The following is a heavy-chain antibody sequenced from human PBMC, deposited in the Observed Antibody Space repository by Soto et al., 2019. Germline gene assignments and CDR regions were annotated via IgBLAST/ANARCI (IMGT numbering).Heavy chain of an antibody. CDR2: ISAYNGNT. Sequence: QVQLVQSGAEVKKPGASVKVSCKASGYTFTSYGISWVRQAPGQGLEWMGWISAYNGNTHYAQKLQGRVTMTTDTSTSTAYMELRSLRSDDTAVYYCARNYYDSSGYSRYYYGMDVWGQGTTVTVSS. J-gene: IGHJ6*02. D-gene: IGHD3-22*01. V-gene: IGHV1-18*01. CDR1: GYTFTSYG. CDR3: ARNYYDSSGYSRYYYGMDV.